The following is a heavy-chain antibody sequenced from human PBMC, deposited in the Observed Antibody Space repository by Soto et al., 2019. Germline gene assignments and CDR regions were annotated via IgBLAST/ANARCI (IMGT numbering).Heavy chain of an antibody. V-gene: IGHV4-4*07. CDR1: GGSITSYY. D-gene: IGHD3-10*01. CDR3: ARGVSGSGIAY. CDR2: IYTSAST. Sequence: QVQLQESGPGLVKPSETLSLTCTVSGGSITSYYWSWIRQPAGKGLEWIGLIYTSASTNYNPSLRSRVRRSADTSRNHFSQKLSSVTAAVTAVYYCARGVSGSGIAYWGQGSLVIVSS. J-gene: IGHJ4*02.